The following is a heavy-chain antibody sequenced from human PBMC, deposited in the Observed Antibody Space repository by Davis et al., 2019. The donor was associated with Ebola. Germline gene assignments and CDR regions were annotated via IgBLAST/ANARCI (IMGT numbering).Heavy chain of an antibody. Sequence: ASVKVSRKSSGYTFTSYGLVWVRQAPGLGLEWMGWISGFNTNTNFAQKFQGRVTVSKDTSTNTAYMDLRSLTSDDTAIYYCARAPNYDVLTGTSSYDFDYWGQGTLVTVSS. CDR2: ISGFNTNT. J-gene: IGHJ4*02. CDR3: ARAPNYDVLTGTSSYDFDY. V-gene: IGHV1-18*04. D-gene: IGHD3-9*01. CDR1: GYTFTSYG.